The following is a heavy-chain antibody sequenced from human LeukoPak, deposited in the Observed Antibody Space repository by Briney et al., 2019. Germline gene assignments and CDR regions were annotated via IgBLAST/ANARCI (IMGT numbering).Heavy chain of an antibody. D-gene: IGHD3-22*01. CDR2: IYYSGST. CDR3: ARVFRNYYDSSGYYLDY. Sequence: PSETLSLTCSVSGGSISSSSYYWGWIRQPPGKGLEWIGSIYYSGSTYYNPSLKSRVTISVDTSKNQFSLTLSSVTAADTAVYYCARVFRNYYDSSGYYLDYWGQGTLVTVSS. CDR1: GGSISSSSYY. J-gene: IGHJ4*02. V-gene: IGHV4-39*07.